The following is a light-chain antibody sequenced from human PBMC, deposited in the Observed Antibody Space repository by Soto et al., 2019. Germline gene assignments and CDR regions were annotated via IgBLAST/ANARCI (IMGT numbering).Light chain of an antibody. V-gene: IGLV2-23*01. CDR2: EGS. CDR3: CSYANTTTV. J-gene: IGLJ3*02. Sequence: QSALTQPASVSGSPGQSITISCTGTSSDVGAYDFVSWYQHHSGKAPKLMIYEGSKRPSGVSNRFSGSKSDNTASLTISGLQAEDEADYYCCSYANTTTVFGAGTKLTVL. CDR1: SSDVGAYDF.